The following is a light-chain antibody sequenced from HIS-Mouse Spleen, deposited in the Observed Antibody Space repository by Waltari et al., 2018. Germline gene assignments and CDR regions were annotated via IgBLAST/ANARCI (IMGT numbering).Light chain of an antibody. CDR2: AAS. V-gene: IGKV1-6*01. J-gene: IGKJ2*01. Sequence: AIQMTQSPSSLSASVGDRVTITCRASQGIRNDLGWYQQKPGKAPKLLIYAASRLQSGVPSRFSGRGSGKDFTLTISSLQAEDFATYYCLQDYNYPYTFGQGTKLEIK. CDR3: LQDYNYPYT. CDR1: QGIRND.